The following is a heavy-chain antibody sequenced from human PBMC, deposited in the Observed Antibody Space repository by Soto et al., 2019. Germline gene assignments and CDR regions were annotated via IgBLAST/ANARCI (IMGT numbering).Heavy chain of an antibody. V-gene: IGHV3-7*05. CDR2: IKQDGREK. CDR3: ASGYHDFCGGYYAINPHYFDY. CDR1: GFTFSSDW. J-gene: IGHJ4*02. D-gene: IGHD3-3*01. Sequence: PGGSLRLSCSASGFTFSSDWMSWVRQAPGKGLEWVANIKQDGREKYYVDSGKGRFTIARDNAKNSLYLQSNSLRAEDTAAYFGASGYHDFCGGYYAINPHYFDYWGKGTLVTVSS.